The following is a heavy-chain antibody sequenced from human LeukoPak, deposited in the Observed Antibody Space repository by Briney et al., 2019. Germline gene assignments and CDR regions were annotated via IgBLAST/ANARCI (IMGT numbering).Heavy chain of an antibody. V-gene: IGHV4-39*07. J-gene: IGHJ4*02. CDR1: GGSFNSSSYY. CDR2: IYYSGST. Sequence: SETLSLTCTVSGGSFNSSSYYWGWIRQPPGKGLEWIGSIYYSGSTYYNPSLKSRVTTSVDTSKNQFSLKLSSVTAADTAVYYCARVGPSGYDYYFDYWGQGTLVTVSS. D-gene: IGHD5-12*01. CDR3: ARVGPSGYDYYFDY.